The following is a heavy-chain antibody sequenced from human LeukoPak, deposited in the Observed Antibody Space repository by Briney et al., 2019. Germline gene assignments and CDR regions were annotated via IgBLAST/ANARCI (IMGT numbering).Heavy chain of an antibody. J-gene: IGHJ3*02. Sequence: ASVKVSCKASGYTFTSYGISWVRQAPGQGLEWMGWISAYNGNTNYAQKLQGRVTMTTDTSTSTAYMELRSLRSDDTAVYYCARDPQDGYSGYDDAFDIWGQGTMVTVSS. CDR1: GYTFTSYG. V-gene: IGHV1-18*01. D-gene: IGHD5-12*01. CDR3: ARDPQDGYSGYDDAFDI. CDR2: ISAYNGNT.